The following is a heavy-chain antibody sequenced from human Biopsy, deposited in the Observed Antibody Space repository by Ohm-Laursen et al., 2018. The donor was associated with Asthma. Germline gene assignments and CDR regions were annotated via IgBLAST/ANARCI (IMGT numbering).Heavy chain of an antibody. Sequence: SPRLSCAASGFSFSNFAIHWVRQAPGKGLEWVGVISKDASTQDYADSVKGRFTMARDNSKNTLDLQMNSLREEDTAVYYCVRDGTDDAFDIWGQGTVVSVSS. CDR3: VRDGTDDAFDI. CDR2: ISKDASTQ. V-gene: IGHV3-30*01. D-gene: IGHD1-1*01. J-gene: IGHJ3*02. CDR1: GFSFSNFA.